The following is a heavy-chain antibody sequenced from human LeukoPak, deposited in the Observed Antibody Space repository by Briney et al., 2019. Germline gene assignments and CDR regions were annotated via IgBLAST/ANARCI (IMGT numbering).Heavy chain of an antibody. Sequence: PSETLSLTCTVSGGSISSYYWSWIRQPPGKGLEWIGYMYYSGSTNYNPSLKSRVTISLDTSKNQFSLKLSSVTSADTAVYYCARGWASGSYYNYWGQGTLVTGSS. CDR1: GGSISSYY. CDR2: MYYSGST. CDR3: ARGWASGSYYNY. J-gene: IGHJ4*02. D-gene: IGHD1-26*01. V-gene: IGHV4-59*01.